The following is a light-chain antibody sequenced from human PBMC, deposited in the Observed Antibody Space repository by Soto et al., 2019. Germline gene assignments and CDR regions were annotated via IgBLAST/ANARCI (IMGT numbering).Light chain of an antibody. CDR1: QTVDTNY. J-gene: IGKJ1*01. V-gene: IGKV3-20*01. Sequence: EIVLTQSPGTLSLSPGERATLSCRASQTVDTNYLAWYQQIPGQAPRLLIYGASTRATGIPDRFSGSGSGTDFTLTISRLEPEDFAVYYCQHYNNWPPETFGQGTKVDIK. CDR3: QHYNNWPPET. CDR2: GAS.